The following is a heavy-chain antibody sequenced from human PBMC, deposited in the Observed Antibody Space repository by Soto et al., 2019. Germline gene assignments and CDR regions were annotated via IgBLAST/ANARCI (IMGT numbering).Heavy chain of an antibody. V-gene: IGHV3-23*01. J-gene: IGHJ6*02. CDR1: GFTFSSYG. D-gene: IGHD3-22*01. CDR3: AKGVRPYYYYGMDV. Sequence: GGSLRLSCAASGFTFSSYGMTWVRQAQGKGLEWVSGISGSGGSTYYADSVKGRFTISRDNSKNTVYLQMNSLRAEDTAVYYCAKGVRPYYYYGMDVWGQGTTVTVSS. CDR2: ISGSGGST.